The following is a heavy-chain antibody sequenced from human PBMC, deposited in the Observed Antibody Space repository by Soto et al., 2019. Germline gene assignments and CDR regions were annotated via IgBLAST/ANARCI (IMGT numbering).Heavy chain of an antibody. Sequence: GGSLRLSCAASGFAFSSYWMHWVRQAPGKGLVWVSRINSDGSSTSYADSVKGRFTISRDNAKNTLYLQMNSLRAEDTAVYYCARGSTHPYYFDYWGQGTLVTVSS. CDR2: INSDGSST. V-gene: IGHV3-74*01. CDR3: ARGSTHPYYFDY. J-gene: IGHJ4*02. CDR1: GFAFSSYW.